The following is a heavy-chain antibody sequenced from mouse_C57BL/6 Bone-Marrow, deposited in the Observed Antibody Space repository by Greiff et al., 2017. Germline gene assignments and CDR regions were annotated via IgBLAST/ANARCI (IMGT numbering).Heavy chain of an antibody. CDR3: ARRGWLLLWFAY. D-gene: IGHD2-3*01. V-gene: IGHV1-26*01. CDR1: GYTFTDYY. Sequence: VQLQQSGPELVKPGASVKISCKASGYTFTDYYMNWVKQSHGKSLEWIGDINPNNGGTSYNQKFKGKATLTVDKSSSTAYMELRSLTSEDSAVYYCARRGWLLLWFAYWGQGTLVTVSA. J-gene: IGHJ3*01. CDR2: INPNNGGT.